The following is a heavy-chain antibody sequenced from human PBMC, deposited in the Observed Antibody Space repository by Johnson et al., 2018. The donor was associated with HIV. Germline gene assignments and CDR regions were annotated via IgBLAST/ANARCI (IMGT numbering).Heavy chain of an antibody. Sequence: VQLVESGGGLIQPGGSLGLSCAASGFKYAASGLAFSNYAVKWVSHTPGGDGGTSYADSVKGRFTISRDNSKNSLYLQMNSLRAEDTALYYCARPLGPPMVQGVIDAFDIWGQGTMVTVSS. V-gene: IGHV3-20*04. CDR3: ARPLGPPMVQGVIDAFDI. CDR2: TPGGDGGT. D-gene: IGHD3-10*01. CDR1: GFKYAASG. J-gene: IGHJ3*02.